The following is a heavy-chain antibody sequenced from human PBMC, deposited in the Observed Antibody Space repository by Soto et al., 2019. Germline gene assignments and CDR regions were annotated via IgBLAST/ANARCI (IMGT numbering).Heavy chain of an antibody. CDR2: ISSDGSNK. D-gene: IGHD2-21*02. V-gene: IGHV3-30*18. CDR3: AKDQLVTGLHYFAY. CDR1: GFSFSTYA. J-gene: IGHJ4*02. Sequence: GGSLRLSCAASGFSFSTYAIHCVRQAPGKGLVGVAAISSDGSNKYYTDSLKGRFTISRDNSKNTLYLQMNSLSAEDTAVFYCAKDQLVTGLHYFAYWGQGALVTVSS.